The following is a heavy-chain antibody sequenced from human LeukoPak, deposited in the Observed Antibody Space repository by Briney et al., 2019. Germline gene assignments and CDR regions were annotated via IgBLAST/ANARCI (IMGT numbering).Heavy chain of an antibody. Sequence: GGSLRLSCAASGVTLSSYALTWARQAPGKGLEWVSGISGGGVTTYYADSVKGRFTISRDNSKNTLYLQMNSLRADDTAIYYCARNQQLGGHSYYYYGMDVWGQGTTVTVSS. CDR2: ISGGGVTT. CDR1: GVTLSSYA. CDR3: ARNQQLGGHSYYYYGMDV. V-gene: IGHV3-23*01. J-gene: IGHJ6*02. D-gene: IGHD3-16*01.